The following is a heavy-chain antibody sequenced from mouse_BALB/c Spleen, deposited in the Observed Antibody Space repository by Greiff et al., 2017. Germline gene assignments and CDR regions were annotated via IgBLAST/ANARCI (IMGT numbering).Heavy chain of an antibody. CDR2: ISSGSSTI. V-gene: IGHV5-17*02. D-gene: IGHD2-3*01. J-gene: IGHJ2*01. CDR3: ARSGDGYYRLFDY. CDR1: GFTFSSFG. Sequence: EVKLMESGGGLVQPGGSRKLSCAASGFTFSSFGMHWVRQAPEKGLEWVAYISSGSSTIYYADTVKGRFTISRDNPKNTLFLQMTSLRSEDTAMYYCARSGDGYYRLFDYWGQGTTLTVSS.